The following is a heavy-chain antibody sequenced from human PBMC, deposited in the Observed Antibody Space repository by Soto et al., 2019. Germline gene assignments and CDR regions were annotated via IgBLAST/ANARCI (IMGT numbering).Heavy chain of an antibody. CDR3: ARGGSGWYNFDY. J-gene: IGHJ4*02. Sequence: ASVKVSCKASGYTFTGYYMDWVRQAPGQGLEWMGWINPNSGGTNYAQKCQGWVTMTRDTSISTAYMELSRLRSDDTAVYYCARGGSGWYNFDYWGQGTLVTVSS. V-gene: IGHV1-2*04. CDR2: INPNSGGT. D-gene: IGHD6-19*01. CDR1: GYTFTGYY.